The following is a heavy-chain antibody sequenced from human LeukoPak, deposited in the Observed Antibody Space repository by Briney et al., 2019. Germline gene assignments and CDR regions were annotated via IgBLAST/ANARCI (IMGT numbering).Heavy chain of an antibody. CDR2: IYPGDSDT. J-gene: IGHJ4*02. Sequence: PGESLTISCNLSGYTFTNYWIAWVRQTPGKSLEWMGSIYPGDSDTTFSPSFQGHVTISADKSIHTAHLHWSSLKASDTAMYYCVRLSASGPSMRSFDFWGQGTLVTVPS. V-gene: IGHV5-51*03. CDR1: GYTFTNYW. CDR3: VRLSASGPSMRSFDF. D-gene: IGHD2/OR15-2a*01.